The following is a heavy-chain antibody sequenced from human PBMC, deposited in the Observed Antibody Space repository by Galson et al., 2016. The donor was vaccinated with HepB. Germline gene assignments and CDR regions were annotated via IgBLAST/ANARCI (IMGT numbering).Heavy chain of an antibody. CDR3: AGGLGATPLLDY. CDR2: IWDDGTNE. Sequence: SLRLSCAASGFTFSVYGMHWLRQAPGKGLEWVAVIWDDGTNEKYADSVKGRSTISRDNSRNTLYLQLNSLRVEDTAVYYCAGGLGATPLLDYWGQGARVSVAS. CDR1: GFTFSVYG. V-gene: IGHV3-33*01. D-gene: IGHD1-26*01. J-gene: IGHJ4*02.